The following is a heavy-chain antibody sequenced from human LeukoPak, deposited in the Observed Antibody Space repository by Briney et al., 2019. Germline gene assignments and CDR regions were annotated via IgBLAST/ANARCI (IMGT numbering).Heavy chain of an antibody. Sequence: PSETLSLTCAVYGGSFSGYYWSWIRQPPGKGPEWIGEINHSGSTNYNPSLKSRVTMSVDTSKNQFSLKLYSVTAADTAVFYCARVGSYFDSGRPKGLVTDYWGQGTLVTVSS. CDR1: GGSFSGYY. CDR3: ARVGSYFDSGRPKGLVTDY. D-gene: IGHD3-22*01. J-gene: IGHJ4*02. CDR2: INHSGST. V-gene: IGHV4-34*01.